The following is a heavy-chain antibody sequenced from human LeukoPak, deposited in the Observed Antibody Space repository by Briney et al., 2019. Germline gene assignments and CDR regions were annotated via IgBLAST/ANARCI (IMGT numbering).Heavy chain of an antibody. Sequence: ASVKVSCKASGYTFTSYGVSWVRQAPGQGLEWMGWISSYNGNTNYAQKLQGRATMTTDTSTSTAYMELRSLRSDDTAVYYCARGSFPSDDILTGPFDNWGQGTLVTVSS. J-gene: IGHJ4*02. CDR2: ISSYNGNT. V-gene: IGHV1-18*01. D-gene: IGHD3-9*01. CDR3: ARGSFPSDDILTGPFDN. CDR1: GYTFTSYG.